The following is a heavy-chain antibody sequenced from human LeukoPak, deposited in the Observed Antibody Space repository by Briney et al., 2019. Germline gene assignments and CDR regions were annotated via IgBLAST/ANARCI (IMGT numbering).Heavy chain of an antibody. CDR3: ARVQRVQLVDY. V-gene: IGHV4-30-4*08. D-gene: IGHD1-1*01. J-gene: IGHJ4*02. CDR2: IYYSGST. CDR1: GGSISSGDYY. Sequence: SETLSLTCTVSGGSISSGDYYWSWIRQPPGKGLEWIGYIYYSGSTYYNPSLKSRVTISVDTSKNQFSLKLSSVTAADTAVYYCARVQRVQLVDYWGQGTLVTVTS.